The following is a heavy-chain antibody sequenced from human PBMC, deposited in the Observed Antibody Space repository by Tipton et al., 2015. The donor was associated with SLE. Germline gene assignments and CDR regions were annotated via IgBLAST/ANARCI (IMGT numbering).Heavy chain of an antibody. V-gene: IGHV4-61*02. D-gene: IGHD6-13*01. CDR3: ARERSSCLFQH. CDR1: GGSISSGSYY. J-gene: IGHJ1*01. Sequence: LRLSCTVSGGSISSGSYYWSWIRQPAGKGLKWIGRIYTSGSTNYNPSLKSRVTISVDTSKNQFSLKLSSVTAADTAEYYCARERSSCLFQHWGQGTLVTVSS. CDR2: IYTSGST.